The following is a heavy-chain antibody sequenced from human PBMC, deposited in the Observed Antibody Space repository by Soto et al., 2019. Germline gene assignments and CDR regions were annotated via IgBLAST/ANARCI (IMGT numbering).Heavy chain of an antibody. J-gene: IGHJ4*02. CDR3: ARHNTYYDFWSGSFDY. V-gene: IGHV3-66*04. Sequence: GGSLRLSCAASGFTVSSNYMSWVRQAPGKGLEWVSVIYSGGSTYYADSVKGRFTISRDNSKNTLYLQMNSLRAEDTAVYYCARHNTYYDFWSGSFDYWGQGTLVTVSS. CDR2: IYSGGST. CDR1: GFTVSSNY. D-gene: IGHD3-3*01.